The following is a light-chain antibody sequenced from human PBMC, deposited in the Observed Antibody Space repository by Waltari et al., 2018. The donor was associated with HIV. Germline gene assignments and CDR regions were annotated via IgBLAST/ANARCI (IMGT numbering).Light chain of an antibody. CDR2: GTN. CDR1: SCSVSASYC. CDR3: SLYMGGGIWV. J-gene: IGLJ3*02. Sequence: QPVVTQEPSFSVSPGGTVTLPCGLRSCSVSASYCLSWYQQTPGQVPRTLSCGTNTHSSGVPDHFSGSILGDKAGLTITGAQAYDESVDYCSLYMGGGIWVFGGGTKLTVL. V-gene: IGLV8-61*01.